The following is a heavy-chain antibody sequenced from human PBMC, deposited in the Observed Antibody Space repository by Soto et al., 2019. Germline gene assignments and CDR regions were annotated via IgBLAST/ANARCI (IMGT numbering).Heavy chain of an antibody. D-gene: IGHD1-7*01. V-gene: IGHV3-48*03. Sequence: ESGGGLVQPGGSLRLACAASGFTFSSYEMNWVRQAPGKGLEWVSYISSSGSTIYYADSVKGRFTISRDNAKNSLYLQMNSLRAEDTAVYYCARVGTPIFDYWGQGTLVTVSS. CDR3: ARVGTPIFDY. CDR2: ISSSGSTI. J-gene: IGHJ4*02. CDR1: GFTFSSYE.